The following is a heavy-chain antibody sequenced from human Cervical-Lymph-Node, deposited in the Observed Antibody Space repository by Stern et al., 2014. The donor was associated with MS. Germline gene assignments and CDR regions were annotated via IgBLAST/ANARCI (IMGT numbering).Heavy chain of an antibody. V-gene: IGHV3-23*04. Sequence: VQLVESGGGLVQPGGSLRLSCAASGFTFSSYAMSWVRQAPGKGLEWVSAISGSGGSTYYADSVKGRFTISREHSNNPLYLTMNSLRAEDTAVYYCAKTPVTSLSDFWGPGTLVTVSS. CDR1: GFTFSSYA. CDR2: ISGSGGST. J-gene: IGHJ4*02. CDR3: AKTPVTSLSDF. D-gene: IGHD4-17*01.